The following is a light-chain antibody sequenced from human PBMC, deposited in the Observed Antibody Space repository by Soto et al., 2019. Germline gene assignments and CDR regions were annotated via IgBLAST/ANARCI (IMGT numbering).Light chain of an antibody. CDR2: GAS. V-gene: IGKV3-15*01. CDR1: QSVSYN. J-gene: IGKJ5*01. Sequence: EVVMTQSPATLSVSPGQRATLSCRASQSVSYNLAWFQQKPGQPPRLLIYGASSRATGIPARFSGSGSGTEFTLTMSSLQSEDFAVYYCHQYNNWPTITFGQGTRLEIK. CDR3: HQYNNWPTIT.